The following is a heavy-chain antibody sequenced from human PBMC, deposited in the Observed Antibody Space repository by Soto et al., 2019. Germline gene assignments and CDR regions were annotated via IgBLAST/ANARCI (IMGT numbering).Heavy chain of an antibody. CDR1: GYTFTSYY. V-gene: IGHV1-46*01. CDR3: AIGYVPSSGWPPNWFDP. CDR2: INPSGGST. Sequence: ASVKVSCKASGYTFTSYYMHWVRQAPGQGLEWMGIINPSGGSTSYAQKFQGRVTMTRDTSTSTVYMELSSLRSEDTAEYYSAIGYVPSSGWPPNWFDPWGQGTLVTVSS. D-gene: IGHD6-19*01. J-gene: IGHJ5*02.